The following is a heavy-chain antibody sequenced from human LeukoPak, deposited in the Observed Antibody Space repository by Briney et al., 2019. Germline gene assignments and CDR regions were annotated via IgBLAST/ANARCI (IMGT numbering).Heavy chain of an antibody. J-gene: IGHJ4*02. CDR3: TTDAGYTSRWYNY. CDR1: GFTFNNAY. V-gene: IGHV3-15*01. Sequence: PGGSPRLSCAASGFTFNNAYMCWVRQAPGKGLEWVGRIKSKLDGGAIDYGAPVKGRFTISRDDSGNTLYLQMNSLKTEDTAVYYCTTDAGYTSRWYNYWGQGTLVTVSS. CDR2: IKSKLDGGAI. D-gene: IGHD6-13*01.